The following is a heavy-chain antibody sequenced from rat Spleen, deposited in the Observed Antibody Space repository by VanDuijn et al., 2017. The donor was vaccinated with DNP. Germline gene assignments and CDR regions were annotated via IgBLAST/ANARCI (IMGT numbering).Heavy chain of an antibody. CDR1: GFTFSDYY. J-gene: IGHJ2*01. V-gene: IGHV5-22*01. D-gene: IGHD1-2*01. Sequence: EVQLVESGGGLVQPGRSLKLSCAASGFTFSDYYMAWVRQAPKKGLEWVASISYEGSSTYYGDSVKGRFTISRDNAQSTLYLQMDSLRSEDTATYYCARGPNYYSSYYDYWGQGVMVTVSS. CDR3: ARGPNYYSSYYDY. CDR2: ISYEGSST.